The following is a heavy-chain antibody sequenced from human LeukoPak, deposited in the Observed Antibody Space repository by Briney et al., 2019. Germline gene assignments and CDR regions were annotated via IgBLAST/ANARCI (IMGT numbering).Heavy chain of an antibody. CDR2: VKQDGSEK. Sequence: PGGSLRLSCAASGFTFSSYWMSWVRQAPGKGLEWVANVKQDGSEKYYVDSVKGRFTISRDNAKNSVFLQMSSLRAEDTAVYYCARGPFGGMIAFDYWGQGTLVTVSS. J-gene: IGHJ4*02. CDR1: GFTFSSYW. D-gene: IGHD3-16*02. V-gene: IGHV3-7*01. CDR3: ARGPFGGMIAFDY.